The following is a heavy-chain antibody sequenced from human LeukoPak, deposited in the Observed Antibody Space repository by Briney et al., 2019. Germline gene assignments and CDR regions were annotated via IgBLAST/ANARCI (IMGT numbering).Heavy chain of an antibody. CDR1: GLIFSSDT. CDR2: ISSAGNYI. J-gene: IGHJ4*02. V-gene: IGHV3-21*01. CDR3: ARALEGVSRGYFDS. Sequence: PGGSLRLSCAASGLIFSSDTMSWVRQAPGQGLEWVSSISSAGNYIYYADSVKGRFTISRDNAKNSLYLQMNNLRAEDTAVYYCARALEGVSRGYFDSWGQGSLVTVSP. D-gene: IGHD2-8*01.